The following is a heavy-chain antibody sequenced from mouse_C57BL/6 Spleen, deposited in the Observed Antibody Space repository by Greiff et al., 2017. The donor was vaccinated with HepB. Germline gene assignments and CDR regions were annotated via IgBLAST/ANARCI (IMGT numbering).Heavy chain of an antibody. CDR2: INPNNGGT. D-gene: IGHD1-1*01. CDR3: AREGYYGSSYDIGSLDY. Sequence: VQLQQSGPELVKPGASVKIPCKASGYTFTDYNMDWVKQSHGKSLEWIGDINPNNGGTIYNQKFKGKATLTVDKSSSTAYMELRSLTSEDTAVYYCAREGYYGSSYDIGSLDYWGQGTSVTVSS. CDR1: GYTFTDYN. J-gene: IGHJ4*01. V-gene: IGHV1-18*01.